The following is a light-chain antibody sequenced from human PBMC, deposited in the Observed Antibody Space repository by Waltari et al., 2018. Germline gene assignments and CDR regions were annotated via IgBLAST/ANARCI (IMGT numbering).Light chain of an antibody. V-gene: IGKV2-30*02. Sequence: VVMTQSPLSLPVTLGQPASISCRSSQRLVHSNGNTNLNWFNQRPGQSARLLSYKVANRDSWVADRVRGSGSGTDFTQKISRGEAEYVVVDYCMQVTDWPTFGQGTRLEI. J-gene: IGKJ5*01. CDR3: MQVTDWPT. CDR1: QRLVHSNGNTN. CDR2: KVA.